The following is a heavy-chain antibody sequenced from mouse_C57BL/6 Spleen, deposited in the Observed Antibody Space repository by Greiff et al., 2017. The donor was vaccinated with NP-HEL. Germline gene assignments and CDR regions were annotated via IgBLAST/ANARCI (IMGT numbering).Heavy chain of an antibody. CDR2: INPSSGYT. CDR3: AREFITTVVAPYYYAMDY. D-gene: IGHD1-1*01. Sequence: VQLQQSGAELARPGASVKMSCKASGYTFTSYTMHWVKQRPGQGLEWIGYINPSSGYTKYNQKFKDKATLTADKSSSTAYMQLSSLTSEDSAVYYCAREFITTVVAPYYYAMDYWGQGTSVTVSS. CDR1: GYTFTSYT. J-gene: IGHJ4*01. V-gene: IGHV1-4*01.